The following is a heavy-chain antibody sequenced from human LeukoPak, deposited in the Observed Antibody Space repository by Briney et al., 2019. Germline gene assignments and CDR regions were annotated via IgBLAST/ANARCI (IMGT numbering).Heavy chain of an antibody. CDR3: ARVVNGGDFFDY. V-gene: IGHV4-39*07. CDR2: IYYSGST. CDR1: GGSISSSSYY. J-gene: IGHJ4*02. Sequence: SETLSLTCTVSGGSISSSSYYWGWIRQPPGKGLEWIGSIYYSGSTYYNPSLKSRVTISVDTSKNQFSLKLSSVTAADTAVYYCARVVNGGDFFDYWGQGTLATVSS. D-gene: IGHD2-21*01.